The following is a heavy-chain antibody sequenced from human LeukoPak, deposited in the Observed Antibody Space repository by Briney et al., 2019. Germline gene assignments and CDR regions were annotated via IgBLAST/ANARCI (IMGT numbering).Heavy chain of an antibody. V-gene: IGHV3-7*01. J-gene: IGHJ6*03. CDR1: GFSLSSSW. Sequence: GGSLRLSCAASGFSLSSSWMSWVRQAPGKGLEWVANIKEDGSEENYVGSVKGRFTISRDNAKNSLYLHMKSLRAEDTAVYYCTRPKIVGAPQDVYYYYYYMDVWGKGTTVTVSS. D-gene: IGHD1-26*01. CDR2: IKEDGSEE. CDR3: TRPKIVGAPQDVYYYYYYMDV.